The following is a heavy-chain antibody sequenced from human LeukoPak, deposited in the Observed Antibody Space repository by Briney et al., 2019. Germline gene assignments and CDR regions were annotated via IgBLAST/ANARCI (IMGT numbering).Heavy chain of an antibody. V-gene: IGHV3-23*01. D-gene: IGHD3-3*01. Sequence: GGSLRLSCAASGFTFSSYAMRWVRQAPGKGLHWVSGISGSGHSTYYADSVKGRFTISRDNSKNTLYLQMNSLRAEDTAVYYCAKDTYDFWSGYHPNWFDPWGQGTLVTVSS. CDR3: AKDTYDFWSGYHPNWFDP. CDR1: GFTFSSYA. J-gene: IGHJ5*02. CDR2: ISGSGHST.